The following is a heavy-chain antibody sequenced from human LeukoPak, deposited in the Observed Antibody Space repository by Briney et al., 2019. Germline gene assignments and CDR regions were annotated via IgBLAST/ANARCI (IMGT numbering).Heavy chain of an antibody. CDR3: ARGRAATASSYYMDV. V-gene: IGHV3-21*01. D-gene: IGHD6-13*01. Sequence: SGGSLRLSCAASGFTFSTYDINWVRQAPGKGLEWVASISNTGTYIDYADSVKGRFTISRENAKNSLFLQMNSLRAEDTAVYHCARGRAATASSYYMDVWGKGTTVTVS. CDR2: ISNTGTYI. CDR1: GFTFSTYD. J-gene: IGHJ6*03.